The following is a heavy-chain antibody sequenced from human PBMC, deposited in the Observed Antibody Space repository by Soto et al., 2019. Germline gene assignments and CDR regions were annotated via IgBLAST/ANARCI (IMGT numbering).Heavy chain of an antibody. CDR1: GFSLSTSGMC. CDR2: IDWDDDK. CDR3: ARTPQCIAEDGTGYDY. D-gene: IGHD6-19*01. J-gene: IGHJ4*02. Sequence: GSGPTLVNPTQTLTLTCTFSGFSLSTSGMCVSWIRQPPGKALEWLARIDWDDDKYYSTSLKTRLTISKDTSKNQVVLTMTNMDPVDTATYYCARTPQCIAEDGTGYDYWGQGTLVTVSS. V-gene: IGHV2-70*11.